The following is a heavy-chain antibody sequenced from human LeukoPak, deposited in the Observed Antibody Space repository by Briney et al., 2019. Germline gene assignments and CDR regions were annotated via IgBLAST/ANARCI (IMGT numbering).Heavy chain of an antibody. CDR2: ISSSRSYI. D-gene: IGHD3-22*01. V-gene: IGHV3-21*01. CDR1: GFTFSSYS. Sequence: GGSLRLSCAASGFTFSSYSMNWVRQAPGKGLVWVSSISSSRSYIYYADSVKGRFTISRDNAKNSLYLQMNSLRAEDTAVYYCARDVDDYYDSSGYDYWGQGTLVTVSS. CDR3: ARDVDDYYDSSGYDY. J-gene: IGHJ4*02.